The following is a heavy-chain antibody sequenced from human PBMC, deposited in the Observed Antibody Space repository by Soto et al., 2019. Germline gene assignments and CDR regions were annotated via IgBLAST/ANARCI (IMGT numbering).Heavy chain of an antibody. CDR3: AKDQGSSWYEIDY. CDR1: GFTFSNYA. J-gene: IGHJ4*02. CDR2: ISGSGGST. D-gene: IGHD6-13*01. V-gene: IGHV3-23*01. Sequence: PGGSLRLSCAASGFTFSNYAVTWVRQAPGKGLEWVSTISGSGGSTYYADSVKGRLTISRDNSKNTLYLQMNSLRAEDTAVYYSAKDQGSSWYEIDYWGQGTLVTVSS.